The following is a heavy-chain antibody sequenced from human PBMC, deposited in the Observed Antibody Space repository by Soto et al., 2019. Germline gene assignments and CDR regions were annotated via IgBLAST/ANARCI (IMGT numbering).Heavy chain of an antibody. CDR2: IYFTGNT. D-gene: IGHD2-21*02. CDR3: VSGDAWGVPPAY. CDR1: GASINSGGYY. Sequence: LSLTCTVSGASINSGGYYWNWVRLLPGRGLEWIGYIYFTGNTYYNPSLESRVTISLDTPQNQFSLELNSVSAADTAVYYCVSGDAWGVPPAYSGPAALVTVSS. J-gene: IGHJ4*01. V-gene: IGHV4-31*03.